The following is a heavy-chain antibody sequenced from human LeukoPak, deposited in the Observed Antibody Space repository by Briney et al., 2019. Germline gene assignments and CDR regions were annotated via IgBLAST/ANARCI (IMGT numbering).Heavy chain of an antibody. Sequence: GGSLRLSCAASGLSFSNFGMHWVRQAPGKGLEWVAFISFDGRNTHYADSVKGRFTISRDNSKNTLYLQMNSLRAEDTAVYYCAKEGHPYGSGSYYFDYWGQGTLVTVSS. CDR2: ISFDGRNT. CDR3: AKEGHPYGSGSYYFDY. CDR1: GLSFSNFG. J-gene: IGHJ4*02. D-gene: IGHD3-10*01. V-gene: IGHV3-30*02.